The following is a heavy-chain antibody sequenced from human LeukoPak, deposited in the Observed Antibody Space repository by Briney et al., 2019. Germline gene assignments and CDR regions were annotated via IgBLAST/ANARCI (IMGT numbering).Heavy chain of an antibody. CDR3: ARDLGCSGGSCYLFYYYYGMDV. Sequence: ASVKVSCKASGYTFTSYVISWVRQAPGQGREWRGWISAYNGITNYAQKHQGRVTMTTDTSTSTAYMELRSLRSDDTAVYYCARDLGCSGGSCYLFYYYYGMDVWGQGTTVTVSS. CDR1: GYTFTSYV. D-gene: IGHD2-15*01. CDR2: ISAYNGIT. J-gene: IGHJ6*02. V-gene: IGHV1-18*01.